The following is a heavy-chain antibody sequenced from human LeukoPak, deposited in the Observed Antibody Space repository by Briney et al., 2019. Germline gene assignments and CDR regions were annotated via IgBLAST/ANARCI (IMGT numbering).Heavy chain of an antibody. D-gene: IGHD3-10*01. CDR2: IGGDSGGI. Sequence: GGSLRLSCVASGFTFSSFAMIWVRQAPGGGLEWVSVIGGDSGGIHYADSVKGRFIISRDNSKNTLYLQMNSLRAEDTAVYYCARDYYGSGSYYNPFDYWGQGILVTVSS. J-gene: IGHJ4*02. V-gene: IGHV3-23*01. CDR1: GFTFSSFA. CDR3: ARDYYGSGSYYNPFDY.